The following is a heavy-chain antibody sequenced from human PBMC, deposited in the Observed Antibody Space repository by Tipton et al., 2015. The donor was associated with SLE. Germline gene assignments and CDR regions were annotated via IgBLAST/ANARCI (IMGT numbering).Heavy chain of an antibody. J-gene: IGHJ4*02. CDR3: ARVGGYCSSTSCYAGYFDY. Sequence: QSGAEVKKPGASVKVSCKASGYTFTSYGISWARQAPGQGLEWMGWISAYNGNTNYAQKLQGRVTMTTDTSTSTAYMELRSLRSDDTAVYYCARVGGYCSSTSCYAGYFDYWGQGTLVTVSS. V-gene: IGHV1-18*01. CDR1: GYTFTSYG. D-gene: IGHD2-2*01. CDR2: ISAYNGNT.